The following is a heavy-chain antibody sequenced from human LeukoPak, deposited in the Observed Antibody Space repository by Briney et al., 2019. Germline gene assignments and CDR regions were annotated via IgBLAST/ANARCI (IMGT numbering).Heavy chain of an antibody. CDR1: GGSISGGGYY. J-gene: IGHJ3*02. D-gene: IGHD6-19*01. CDR2: IYYSGST. Sequence: PSETLSLTCTVSGGSISGGGYYWSWIRQHPGKGLERIGYIYYSGSTYYNPSLKSRVTISVDTSKNQFSLKLSSVTAADTAVYYCASPDLRSSGADAFDIWGQGTMVTVSS. V-gene: IGHV4-31*03. CDR3: ASPDLRSSGADAFDI.